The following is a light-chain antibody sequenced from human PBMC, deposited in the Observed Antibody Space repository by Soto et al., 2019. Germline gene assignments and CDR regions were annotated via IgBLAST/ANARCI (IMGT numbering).Light chain of an antibody. CDR1: QILVDRDGNTY. CDR2: KIS. CDR3: MQGTLWPWT. J-gene: IGKJ1*01. Sequence: DVVMTQSPLSLPVTLGQPASISCSSSQILVDRDGNTYFNWYQRRPGQPPRRLIYKISYRDSGVPDRFSGSGSGTHFTLKISRVEAEDVGFYYCMQGTLWPWTFGQGTKVDIK. V-gene: IGKV2-30*01.